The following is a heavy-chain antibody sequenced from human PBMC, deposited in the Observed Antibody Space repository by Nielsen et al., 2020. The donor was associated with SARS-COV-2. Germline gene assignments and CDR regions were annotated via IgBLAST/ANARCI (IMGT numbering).Heavy chain of an antibody. CDR1: GGSIRNTY. Sequence: SETLSLTCAVSGGSIRNTYWGWIRQPPGKGLEWIGYTFNSGNTYYNPSLRSRVTMSLDTSKNQFSLILTSVTAADTAVYYCAREEYGFGLDVWGQGTTVRVSS. J-gene: IGHJ6*02. CDR3: AREEYGFGLDV. D-gene: IGHD2-2*01. CDR2: TFNSGNT. V-gene: IGHV4-30-4*01.